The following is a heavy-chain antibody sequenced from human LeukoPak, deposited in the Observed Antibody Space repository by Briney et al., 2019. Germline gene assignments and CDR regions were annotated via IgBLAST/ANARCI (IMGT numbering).Heavy chain of an antibody. CDR1: GFTFSSYA. D-gene: IGHD5-18*01. J-gene: IGHJ6*03. Sequence: GGSLRLSCAASGFTFSSYAMSWVRQAPGKGLEWVSAISGSGGSTYYADSVKGRFTISRDNAKNSLYLQMNSLRAEDTAVYYCARDGSLGYSYGRVYYYYMDVWGKGTTVTVSS. CDR3: ARDGSLGYSYGRVYYYYMDV. CDR2: ISGSGGST. V-gene: IGHV3-23*01.